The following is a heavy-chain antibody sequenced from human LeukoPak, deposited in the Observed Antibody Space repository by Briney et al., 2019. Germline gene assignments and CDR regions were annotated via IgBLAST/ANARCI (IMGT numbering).Heavy chain of an antibody. V-gene: IGHV4-4*07. D-gene: IGHD2-2*01. CDR1: GGSISSYY. CDR2: IYTSGST. J-gene: IGHJ4*02. CDR3: ARERARYCSSTSCPPFDY. Sequence: PSETLSLTCTVSGGSISSYYWSWIRQPAGKGLEWIGRIYTSGSTNYNPSLKSRVTMSVDTSKNQFSLKLSSVTAADTAVYYCARERARYCSSTSCPPFDYWGQGTLVTVSS.